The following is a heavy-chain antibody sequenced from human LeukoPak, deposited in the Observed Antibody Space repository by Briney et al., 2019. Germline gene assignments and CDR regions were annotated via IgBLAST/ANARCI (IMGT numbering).Heavy chain of an antibody. J-gene: IGHJ6*02. CDR1: GYTFTSYY. CDR2: INPSGGST. V-gene: IGHV1-46*01. CDR3: ARDKLRVSYYYYGMDV. Sequence: ASVKVSCKASGYTFTSYYMHWVRQAPGQGLEWMGIINPSGGSTSYAQKLQGRVTMTRDTSTSTVYMELSSLRSEDTAVYYCARDKLRVSYYYYGMDVWGQGTTVTVSS.